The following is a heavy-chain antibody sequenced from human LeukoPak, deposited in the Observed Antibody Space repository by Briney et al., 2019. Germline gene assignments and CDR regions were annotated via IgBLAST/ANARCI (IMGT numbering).Heavy chain of an antibody. CDR3: ARATTVVTPGWFDY. D-gene: IGHD4-23*01. V-gene: IGHV4-61*09. J-gene: IGHJ4*02. Sequence: SETLSLTCTVSGGSISSSSYYWSWIRQPAGKGLEWMGHFYTSGHTSYNPSLKSRVTISVDTSKNQFSLKMNSVTAADTAVYYCARATTVVTPGWFDYWGQGTLVTVSS. CDR1: GGSISSSSYY. CDR2: FYTSGHT.